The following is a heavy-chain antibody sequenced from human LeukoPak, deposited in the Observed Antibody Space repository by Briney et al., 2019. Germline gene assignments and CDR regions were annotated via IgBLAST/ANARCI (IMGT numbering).Heavy chain of an antibody. Sequence: GESLKISCKGSGYSFTSYWMGWVRQMPGKGLEWMGIIYPGDSNARYSPSFQGQVTISADKSISTAYLQWSSLKASDTAMYYCARHVTTTDVSWFDPWGQGTLVTVSS. J-gene: IGHJ5*02. CDR2: IYPGDSNA. CDR1: GYSFTSYW. D-gene: IGHD4-11*01. CDR3: ARHVTTTDVSWFDP. V-gene: IGHV5-51*01.